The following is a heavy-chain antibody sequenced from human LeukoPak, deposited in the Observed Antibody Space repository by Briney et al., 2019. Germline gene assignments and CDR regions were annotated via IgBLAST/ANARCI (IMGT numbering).Heavy chain of an antibody. CDR1: GFTFSNYA. CDR2: ISSGGTYE. J-gene: IGHJ4*02. CDR3: AKGRGGSSNWGSDC. Sequence: GGSLRLSCAASGFTFSNYAMHWVRQAPGKGLEWVSLISSGGTYEYYADSVKGRFTISRDNSKNTLYLEMDSLTVEDTAVYYCAKGRGGSSNWGSDCWGQGTQVTVSS. D-gene: IGHD7-27*01. V-gene: IGHV3-30*07.